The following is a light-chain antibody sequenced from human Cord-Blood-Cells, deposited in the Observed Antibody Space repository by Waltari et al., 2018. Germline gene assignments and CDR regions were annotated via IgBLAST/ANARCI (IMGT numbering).Light chain of an antibody. V-gene: IGLV2-14*01. Sequence: QSALTQPASVSGSPGQSITISCTGTSSDVGGYNYVSWYQQNPGKAPKLMIYEVSNRPSGISNRFSCSKSGNTASLTISGLQAEDEADYYCSSYTSSSTKVFGTGTKVTVL. CDR1: SSDVGGYNY. J-gene: IGLJ1*01. CDR3: SSYTSSSTKV. CDR2: EVS.